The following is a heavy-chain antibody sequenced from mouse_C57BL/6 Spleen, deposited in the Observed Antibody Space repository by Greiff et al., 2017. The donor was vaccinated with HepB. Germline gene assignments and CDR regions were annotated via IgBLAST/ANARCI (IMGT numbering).Heavy chain of an antibody. J-gene: IGHJ4*01. CDR3: AKNGEIYYAMDY. Sequence: QVQLKDSGPGLVQPSQSLSITCTVSGFSLTSYGVHWVRQPPGKGLEWLGVIWSGGSTDYNAAFISRLSISKDNSKSQVFFKMNSLQADDTAIYYCAKNGEIYYAMDYWGQGTSVTVSS. V-gene: IGHV2-4*01. CDR2: IWSGGST. CDR1: GFSLTSYG.